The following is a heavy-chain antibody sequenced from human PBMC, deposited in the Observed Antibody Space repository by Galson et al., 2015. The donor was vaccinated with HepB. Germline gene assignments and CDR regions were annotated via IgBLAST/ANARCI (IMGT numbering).Heavy chain of an antibody. V-gene: IGHV1-69*06. Sequence: SVKVSCKASGGTFSSYAISWVRQAPGQGLEWMGGIIPIFGTANYAQKFQGRVTITADKSTSTAYMELSSLRSEDTAVYYCARENRIAAAGLDYWGQGTLVTVSS. CDR1: GGTFSSYA. J-gene: IGHJ4*02. D-gene: IGHD6-13*01. CDR2: IIPIFGTA. CDR3: ARENRIAAAGLDY.